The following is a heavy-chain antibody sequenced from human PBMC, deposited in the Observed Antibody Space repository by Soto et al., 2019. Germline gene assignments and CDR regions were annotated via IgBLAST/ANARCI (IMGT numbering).Heavy chain of an antibody. J-gene: IGHJ4*02. CDR3: ARDFGGYDAYYFDY. Sequence: ASVKVSFKASGYTFTGYYMHWVRQAPGQGLEWMGWINPNSGGTNYAQKFQGRVTMTRDTSISTAYMELSRLRSDDTAVYYCARDFGGYDAYYFDYWGQGTLVTVSS. CDR2: INPNSGGT. D-gene: IGHD5-12*01. CDR1: GYTFTGYY. V-gene: IGHV1-2*02.